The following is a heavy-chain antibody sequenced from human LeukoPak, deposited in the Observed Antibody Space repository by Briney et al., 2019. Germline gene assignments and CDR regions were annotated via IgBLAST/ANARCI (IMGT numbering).Heavy chain of an antibody. V-gene: IGHV1-2*02. J-gene: IGHJ3*02. Sequence: ASVKVSCKASGYTFTGYYMHWVRQAPGQGLEWMGGINPNSGGTNYAQKFQGRVTMTKDTSISTAYMELSRLRSDDTAVYYCVREWTRGAGSYYWPDAFDIWGQGTMVTVSS. CDR1: GYTFTGYY. CDR2: INPNSGGT. CDR3: VREWTRGAGSYYWPDAFDI. D-gene: IGHD1-26*01.